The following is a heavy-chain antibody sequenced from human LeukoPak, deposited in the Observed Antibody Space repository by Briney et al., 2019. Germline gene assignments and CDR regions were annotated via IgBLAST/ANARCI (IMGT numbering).Heavy chain of an antibody. CDR2: IYLGGPDS. V-gene: IGHV5-51*01. CDR1: GYSINSYW. CDR3: ARRGHGSSWYYFDY. Sequence: GESLKISCKASGYSINSYWIGWVRQVPGKGLEWMGNIYLGGPDSRYRPPFQGRVTISADKSISTAYLQWNSLKASDTAIYYCARRGHGSSWYYFDYWGQGTLVTVSS. J-gene: IGHJ4*02. D-gene: IGHD6-13*01.